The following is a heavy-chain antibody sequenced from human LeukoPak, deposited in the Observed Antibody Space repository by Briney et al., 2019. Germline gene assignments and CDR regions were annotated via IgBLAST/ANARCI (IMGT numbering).Heavy chain of an antibody. Sequence: GGSLRLSCAASGFVFSNYAMSWIRQAPGRGLEWVSTISGRADSTYSADSVRGRFTIHRDSYKNTLSLQMDSLRAEDTAVYYCARSPLIRESYGDKIVKFDYWGQGTLVTVSS. CDR2: ISGRADST. D-gene: IGHD4-17*01. CDR3: ARSPLIRESYGDKIVKFDY. J-gene: IGHJ4*02. V-gene: IGHV3-23*01. CDR1: GFVFSNYA.